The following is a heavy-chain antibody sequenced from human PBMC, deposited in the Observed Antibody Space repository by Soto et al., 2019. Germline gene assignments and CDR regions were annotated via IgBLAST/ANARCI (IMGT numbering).Heavy chain of an antibody. D-gene: IGHD5-18*01. CDR2: IYSGGST. J-gene: IGHJ6*02. CDR1: GFTVSSNY. V-gene: IGHV3-53*01. CDR3: ARGHLDTAMVLHGMDA. Sequence: GGSLRLSCAASGFTVSSNYMSWVRQAPGKGLEWVSVIYSGGSTYYADSVKGRFTISRDNSKNTLYLQMNSLRAEDTAVYYCARGHLDTAMVLHGMDAWGQGTTVTVSS.